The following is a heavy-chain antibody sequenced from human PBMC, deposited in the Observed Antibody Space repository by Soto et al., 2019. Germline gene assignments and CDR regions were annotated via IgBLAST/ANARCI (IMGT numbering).Heavy chain of an antibody. V-gene: IGHV4-59*01. CDR2: IYYSGST. CDR1: GGSISSYY. J-gene: IGHJ6*03. D-gene: IGHD3-9*01. CDR3: ARGRYFDWLSHYYYYMDV. Sequence: SETLSLTCTVSGGSISSYYWSWIRQPPGKGLEWIGYIYYSGSTNYNPSLKSRVTISVDTSKNQFSLKLSPVTAADTAVYYCARGRYFDWLSHYYYYMDVWGKGTTVTVSS.